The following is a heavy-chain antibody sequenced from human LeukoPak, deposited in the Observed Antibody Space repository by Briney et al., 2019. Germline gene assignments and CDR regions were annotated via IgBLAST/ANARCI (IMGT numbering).Heavy chain of an antibody. D-gene: IGHD6-13*01. CDR3: ARDPIAAAGIFDY. V-gene: IGHV4-59*12. J-gene: IGHJ4*02. Sequence: SETLSLTCTVSGGSISSYYWSWIRQPPGKGLEWIGYIYYSGSTNYNPSLKSRVTISVDTSKNQFSLKLSSVTAADTAVYYCARDPIAAAGIFDYWGQGTLVTVSS. CDR1: GGSISSYY. CDR2: IYYSGST.